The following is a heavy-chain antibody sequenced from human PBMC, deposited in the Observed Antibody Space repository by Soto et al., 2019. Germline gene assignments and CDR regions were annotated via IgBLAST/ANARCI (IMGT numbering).Heavy chain of an antibody. Sequence: QVQLVQSGAEVKKPGAAVKVSCKASGDTFTNYAMHWVRQAPGQRLEWMGWINAGNGNTKYSQKFQGRVTITRDTSASPAYMELSSLRSEDTAVYYCARDPSRRGNYRPFDYWGQGTLVTVSS. CDR2: INAGNGNT. V-gene: IGHV1-3*01. J-gene: IGHJ4*02. CDR1: GDTFTNYA. D-gene: IGHD3-16*02. CDR3: ARDPSRRGNYRPFDY.